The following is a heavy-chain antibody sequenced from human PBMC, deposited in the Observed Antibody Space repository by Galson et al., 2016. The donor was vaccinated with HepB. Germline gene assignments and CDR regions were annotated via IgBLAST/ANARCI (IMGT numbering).Heavy chain of an antibody. CDR1: GGSISPYY. V-gene: IGHV4-59*08. J-gene: IGHJ5*02. CDR2: IYYIGST. D-gene: IGHD3-22*01. CDR3: ARRRNYYDSSGYSYDYFDP. Sequence: SETLSLTCTVSGGSISPYYWSWIRQPPGKGLEWIGCIYYIGSTNYNPSLRSQVTISVGTSRNQFSLRLSSVTAADTAVYYCARRRNYYDSSGYSYDYFDPWGRGTLVTVSS.